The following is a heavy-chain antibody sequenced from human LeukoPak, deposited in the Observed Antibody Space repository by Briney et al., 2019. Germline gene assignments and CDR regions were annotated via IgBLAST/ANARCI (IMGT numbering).Heavy chain of an antibody. J-gene: IGHJ4*02. V-gene: IGHV1-18*01. Sequence: ASVKVSCKASGYTFTSYGTSWVRQAPGQGLGWMGWISAYNGNTNYAQKLLGRVTMTTDTSTSTAYMELRSLRSDDTAVYYCARVLTTGLGYFDYWGQGTLVAVSS. CDR1: GYTFTSYG. CDR2: ISAYNGNT. CDR3: ARVLTTGLGYFDY. D-gene: IGHD6-19*01.